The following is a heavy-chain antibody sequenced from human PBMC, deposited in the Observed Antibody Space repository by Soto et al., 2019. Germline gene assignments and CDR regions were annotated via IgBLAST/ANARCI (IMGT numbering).Heavy chain of an antibody. CDR1: GGTFSSYA. J-gene: IGHJ3*02. V-gene: IGHV1-69*13. Sequence: SVKVSCKASGGTFSSYAISWVRQAPGQGLERMGGIIPIFGTANYAQKIQGRVTITADESTSTAYMELSSLRSEDTAVYYCARDLRIFGVVKAAAFDIWGQGTMVTVSS. CDR3: ARDLRIFGVVKAAAFDI. D-gene: IGHD3-3*01. CDR2: IIPIFGTA.